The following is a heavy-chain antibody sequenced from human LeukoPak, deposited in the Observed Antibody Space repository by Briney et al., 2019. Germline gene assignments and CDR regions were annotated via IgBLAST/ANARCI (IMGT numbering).Heavy chain of an antibody. V-gene: IGHV3-20*04. D-gene: IGHD6-19*01. J-gene: IGHJ4*02. CDR2: INWNGGIT. CDR1: GFTFDDFG. Sequence: GGSLRLSCAASGFTFDDFGMTWVRQGPGKGLEWVSGINWNGGITVHTDSVKGRFTISRDNAKNSLYLQMNSLRAEDTALYYCARDGTYSSGWYDFDHWGQGTLVTVSS. CDR3: ARDGTYSSGWYDFDH.